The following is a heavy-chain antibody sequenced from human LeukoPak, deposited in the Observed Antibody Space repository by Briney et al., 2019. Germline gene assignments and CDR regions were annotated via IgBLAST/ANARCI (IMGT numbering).Heavy chain of an antibody. J-gene: IGHJ4*02. V-gene: IGHV4-4*02. D-gene: IGHD3-22*01. Sequence: SGTLFLACAVSGDSMRSSDWWTWVRQSPGKRLEWIGEIHHSGNTNYNPSLKSRVTISVDRSKNQFSLKLSSVTAADTAVYYCASYYDSSGYSFDYWGQGTLVTVSS. CDR3: ASYYDSSGYSFDY. CDR1: GDSMRSSDW. CDR2: IHHSGNT.